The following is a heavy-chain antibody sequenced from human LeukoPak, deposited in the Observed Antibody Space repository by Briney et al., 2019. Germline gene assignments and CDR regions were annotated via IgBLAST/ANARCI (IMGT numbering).Heavy chain of an antibody. Sequence: GGSLRLSCAASGFTFSSYWMSWGRQAPGKGLEWVAKIKQDGSEKYYVDSVKGRFTISRDNAKNSLYLQMNSLRAEDTAVYYCARAIDGYNYDAFDIWGQGTMVTVSS. V-gene: IGHV3-7*04. CDR3: ARAIDGYNYDAFDI. D-gene: IGHD5-24*01. CDR2: IKQDGSEK. CDR1: GFTFSSYW. J-gene: IGHJ3*02.